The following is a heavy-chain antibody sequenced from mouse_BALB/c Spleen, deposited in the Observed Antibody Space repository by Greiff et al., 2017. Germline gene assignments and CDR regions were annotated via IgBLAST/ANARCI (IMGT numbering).Heavy chain of an antibody. CDR2: INPSNGGT. CDR3: TRGGGSSPAWFAY. D-gene: IGHD1-1*01. J-gene: IGHJ3*01. V-gene: IGHV1S81*02. CDR1: GYTFTSYY. Sequence: VKLMESGAELVKPGASVKLSCKASGYTFTSYYMYWVKQRPGQGLEWIGEINPSNGGTNFNEKFKSKATLTVDKSSSTAYMQLSSLTSEDSAVYYCTRGGGSSPAWFAYWGQGTLVTVSA.